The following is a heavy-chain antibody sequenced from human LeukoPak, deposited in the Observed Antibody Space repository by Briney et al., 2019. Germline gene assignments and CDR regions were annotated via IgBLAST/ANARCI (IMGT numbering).Heavy chain of an antibody. CDR3: ARHPAYYYDSSGYHDAFEI. CDR1: GGSISSSSYY. Sequence: SETLSLTCTVSGGSISSSSYYWGWIRQPPGKGLEWIGSIYYSGSTYYNPSLKSRVTISVDTSKNQFSLKLSSVTAADTAVYYCARHPAYYYDSSGYHDAFEIWGQGTMVTVSS. CDR2: IYYSGST. J-gene: IGHJ3*02. D-gene: IGHD3-22*01. V-gene: IGHV4-39*01.